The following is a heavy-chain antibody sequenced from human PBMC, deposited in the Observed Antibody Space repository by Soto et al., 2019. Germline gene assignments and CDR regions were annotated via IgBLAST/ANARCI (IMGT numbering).Heavy chain of an antibody. Sequence: QLQLQESGPGLVKPSETLSLTCTVSGGSISSSSYYWGWIRQPPGKGLEWIGSIYYSVSTYYNPSLKSRVTISVDTSKNQFSLKLSSVTAAYTAVYYCARGLYNWNYSDYWGQGTLVTVSS. CDR3: ARGLYNWNYSDY. V-gene: IGHV4-39*01. D-gene: IGHD1-20*01. CDR2: IYYSVST. CDR1: GGSISSSSYY. J-gene: IGHJ4*02.